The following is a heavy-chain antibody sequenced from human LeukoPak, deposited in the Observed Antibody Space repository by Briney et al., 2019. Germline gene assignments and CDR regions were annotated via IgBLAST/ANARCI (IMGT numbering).Heavy chain of an antibody. D-gene: IGHD5-12*01. J-gene: IGHJ4*02. V-gene: IGHV1-69*05. CDR1: GGTFSSYA. CDR2: IILIFGTA. Sequence: SVKVSCKASGGTFSSYAISWVRQAPGQGLEWMGGIILIFGTANYAQKFQGRVTITTDESTSTAYMELSSLRSEDTAVYYCARGRMATPYYFDYWGQGTLVTVSS. CDR3: ARGRMATPYYFDY.